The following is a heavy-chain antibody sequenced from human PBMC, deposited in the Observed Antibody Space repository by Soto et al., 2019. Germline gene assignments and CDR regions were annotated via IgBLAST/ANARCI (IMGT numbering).Heavy chain of an antibody. CDR3: ARGATVTKFDY. V-gene: IGHV4-61*01. Sequence: PSETLSLTCTVSGVSVSSGSFYWAWIRQPPGKGLEWIGFGSYSGTTNYKPSLKSRVTISVDTSRSQISLKVSSLTAADTAVYYCARGATVTKFDYWGRGTLVTVYS. J-gene: IGHJ4*02. D-gene: IGHD4-17*01. CDR2: GSYSGTT. CDR1: GVSVSSGSFY.